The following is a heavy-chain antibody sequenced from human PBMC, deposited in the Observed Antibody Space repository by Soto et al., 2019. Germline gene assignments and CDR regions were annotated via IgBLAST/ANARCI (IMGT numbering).Heavy chain of an antibody. Sequence: QVQLVQSGAEVKKPGSSVKVSCKASGGTFSSYAISWVRQAPGQGLEWMGGIIPIFGTANYAQKFQGRVRXTXDXXTRTAYMELSSLRSEDTAVYYCAIRPHQDYYGMDVWGQGTTVTVSS. CDR1: GGTFSSYA. V-gene: IGHV1-69*05. CDR2: IIPIFGTA. J-gene: IGHJ6*02. D-gene: IGHD6-6*01. CDR3: AIRPHQDYYGMDV.